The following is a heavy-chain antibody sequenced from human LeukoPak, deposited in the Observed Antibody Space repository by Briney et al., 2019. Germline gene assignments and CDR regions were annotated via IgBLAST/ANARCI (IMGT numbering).Heavy chain of an antibody. CDR3: ARQGYTYGYDS. V-gene: IGHV5-51*01. D-gene: IGHD5-18*01. CDR1: GNSFTTYW. Sequence: GESLKISCKGSGNSFTTYWITWVRQMPGKGLEWMGIIYPGDSDSRYSPSFQGQVTMSADKSISTAHLQWSSLKASDTAMYYCARQGYTYGYDSWGQGTLVTVSS. J-gene: IGHJ4*02. CDR2: IYPGDSDS.